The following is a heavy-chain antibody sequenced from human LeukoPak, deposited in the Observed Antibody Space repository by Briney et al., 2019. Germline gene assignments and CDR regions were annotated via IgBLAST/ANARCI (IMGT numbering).Heavy chain of an antibody. CDR1: GFTFSSYS. CDR3: ARDFGVVAAHAFDY. Sequence: GGSLRLSCAASGFTFSSYSMNWVRQAPGKGLEWVSSISSSSSYIYYADSVKGRFTISRDNAKNSLYLQMNSLRAEDTAVYYCARDFGVVAAHAFDYWGQGTLVTVSS. CDR2: ISSSSSYI. V-gene: IGHV3-21*01. J-gene: IGHJ4*02. D-gene: IGHD2-15*01.